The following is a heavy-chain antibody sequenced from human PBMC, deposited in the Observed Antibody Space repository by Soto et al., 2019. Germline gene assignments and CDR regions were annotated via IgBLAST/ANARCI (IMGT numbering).Heavy chain of an antibody. CDR2: IYYTGNT. Sequence: PSETLSLTFTLSGSSLRGGDYYWTWLRPPPGKGLEWIGSIYYTGNTYYNPSLQSRAFISVDPSDNQFSLKLSFMTAADTATYYCARATYDSSTYYLDHWGQGTLVTVSS. J-gene: IGHJ4*02. CDR3: ARATYDSSTYYLDH. D-gene: IGHD3-22*01. CDR1: GSSLRGGDYY. V-gene: IGHV4-30-4*01.